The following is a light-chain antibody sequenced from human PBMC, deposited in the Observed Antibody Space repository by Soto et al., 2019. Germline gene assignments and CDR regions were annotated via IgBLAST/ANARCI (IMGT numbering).Light chain of an antibody. V-gene: IGLV2-14*03. CDR3: TSYRSISLEVV. J-gene: IGLJ2*01. CDR2: DVV. Sequence: QSALTQPASVSGSPGQSITISCTGTSSDVGGYDYVSWYQHLPGKAPKLMIYDVVNRPSGVSNRFSGSKSGNTASLTIFGLQAEDEADYYCTSYRSISLEVVFGGGTKLTVL. CDR1: SSDVGGYDY.